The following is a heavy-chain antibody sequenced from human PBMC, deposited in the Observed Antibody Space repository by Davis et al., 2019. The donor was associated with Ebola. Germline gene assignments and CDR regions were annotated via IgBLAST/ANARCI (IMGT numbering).Heavy chain of an antibody. CDR1: GYTFTNYG. CDR3: ARTSIVGTTTTASDI. J-gene: IGHJ3*02. CDR2: ISVYNGNT. Sequence: AASVKVSCKASGYTFTNYGINGVRQAPGQGLEWMGWISVYNGNTEYTQKFQGRVTMTTDTSTSTTYMELRSLRSDDTAVYFCARTSIVGTTTTASDIWGQGTMVTVSS. D-gene: IGHD1-26*01. V-gene: IGHV1-18*01.